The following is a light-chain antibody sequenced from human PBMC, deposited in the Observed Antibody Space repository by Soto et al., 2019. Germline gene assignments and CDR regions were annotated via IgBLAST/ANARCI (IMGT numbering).Light chain of an antibody. CDR2: GAS. J-gene: IGKJ5*01. V-gene: IGKV3-15*01. CDR1: QSVSSN. CDR3: QQFNNWPLS. Sequence: EIVMTQSPATLSVSPGERATLSCRASQSVSSNLAWYQQKPGQAPRLLIYGASTRATGIPARFSGSGSGTEFTLTISSLQSEDFAVYYCQQFNNWPLSFCSGIRLEI.